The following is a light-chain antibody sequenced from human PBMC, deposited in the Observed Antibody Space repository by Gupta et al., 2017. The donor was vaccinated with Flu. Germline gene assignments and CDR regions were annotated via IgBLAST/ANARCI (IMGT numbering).Light chain of an antibody. Sequence: IQMTQFPSTLSASVGDRVTITCRASQGISTWLAWYQPKPGKAPKVLIYKASSLESGVPSRFSDSGSGTEFTLTISSLQPDDFATYYCQQYNTYLYSFGQGTKLEIK. V-gene: IGKV1-5*03. CDR2: KAS. J-gene: IGKJ2*03. CDR3: QQYNTYLYS. CDR1: QGISTW.